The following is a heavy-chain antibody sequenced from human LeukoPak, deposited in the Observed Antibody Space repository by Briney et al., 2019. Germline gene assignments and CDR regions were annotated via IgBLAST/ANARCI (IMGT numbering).Heavy chain of an antibody. CDR1: GFTFSSYG. V-gene: IGHV3-30*02. Sequence: PGGSLRLSCAASGFTFSSYGMHGVRQAPGKGLEWVAFIRYDGSNKYYADSVKGRFTISRDNSKNTLYLQMNSLRAEDTAVYYCAKETIEDGYGDYWGQGTLVTVSS. D-gene: IGHD5-24*01. J-gene: IGHJ4*02. CDR2: IRYDGSNK. CDR3: AKETIEDGYGDY.